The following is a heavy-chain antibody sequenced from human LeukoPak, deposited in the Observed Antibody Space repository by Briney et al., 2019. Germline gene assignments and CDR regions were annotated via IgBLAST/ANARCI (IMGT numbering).Heavy chain of an antibody. Sequence: SGDYWMNWVRQAPGKGLEWVANIKEDGRVKNYVDSVRGRFTISRDNAKNSLSLEMNSLRAEDTAVYYCARDPGRGGKAVMDYWGQGTLVTVSS. J-gene: IGHJ4*01. D-gene: IGHD3-16*01. CDR1: SGDYW. CDR3: ARDPGRGGKAVMDY. V-gene: IGHV3-7*01. CDR2: IKEDGRVK.